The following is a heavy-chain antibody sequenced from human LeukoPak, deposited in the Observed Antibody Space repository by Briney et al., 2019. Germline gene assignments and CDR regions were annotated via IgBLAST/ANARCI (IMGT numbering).Heavy chain of an antibody. V-gene: IGHV6-1*01. J-gene: IGHJ4*02. CDR3: AREGSSSLDF. D-gene: IGHD6-6*01. Sequence: SQTLSLTCAISGDSVSTISAAWTWIRQSPSRGLEWLGRTYYRSKWYNDYAVSVKSRITITPDTSKNQFSLQMKSVTPEDTAVYYCAREGSSSLDFWGQGTLVIVSS. CDR1: GDSVSTISAA. CDR2: TYYRSKWYN.